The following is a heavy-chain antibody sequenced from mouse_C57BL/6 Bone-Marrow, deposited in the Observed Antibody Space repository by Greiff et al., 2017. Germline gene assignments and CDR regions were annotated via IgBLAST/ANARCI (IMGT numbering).Heavy chain of an antibody. D-gene: IGHD1-1*01. J-gene: IGHJ1*03. V-gene: IGHV1-18*01. Sequence: EVQLQQSGPELVKPGASVKIPCKASGYTFTDYNMDWVKQSHGESLEWIGDINPNNGGTIYNQKFKGKATLTVDKSSSTAYMELRSLTSEDTAVYYCARIYYGSRSLLDVDVWGTGTTVTVSS. CDR3: ARIYYGSRSLLDVDV. CDR1: GYTFTDYN. CDR2: INPNNGGT.